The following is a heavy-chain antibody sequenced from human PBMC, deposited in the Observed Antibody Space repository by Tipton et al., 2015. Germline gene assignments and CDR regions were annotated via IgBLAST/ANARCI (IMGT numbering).Heavy chain of an antibody. J-gene: IGHJ6*02. CDR1: GASFRSSSYY. Sequence: TLSLTCTVSGASFRSSSYYWGWIRQPPGKGLEWIGYISDRGTTNYNPSLKSRLTMSVDSSRNQVSLRLTSVTAADTAVYYFARLQHTLYYDYQGLDVWGQGTTVTVSS. CDR2: ISDRGTT. V-gene: IGHV4-61*01. D-gene: IGHD2-2*02. CDR3: ARLQHTLYYDYQGLDV.